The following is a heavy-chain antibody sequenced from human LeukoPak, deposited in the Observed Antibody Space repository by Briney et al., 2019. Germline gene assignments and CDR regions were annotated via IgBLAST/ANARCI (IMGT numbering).Heavy chain of an antibody. Sequence: PGGSLRLSCAASGFTFSSYAMSWVRQAPGKGLEWVSAISGSGGSTYYADSVKGRFTISRDNSKNTLYLLMNSLRAEDTAVYYCAKMDQEYYDILTGYYVPFRGPSFDYWGQGTLVTVSS. CDR2: ISGSGGST. CDR1: GFTFSSYA. J-gene: IGHJ4*02. D-gene: IGHD3-9*01. CDR3: AKMDQEYYDILTGYYVPFRGPSFDY. V-gene: IGHV3-23*01.